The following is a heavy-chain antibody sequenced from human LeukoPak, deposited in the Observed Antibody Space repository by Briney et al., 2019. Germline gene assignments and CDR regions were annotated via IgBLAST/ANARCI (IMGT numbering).Heavy chain of an antibody. CDR3: ASTGGDIVVVPAANNWLDP. D-gene: IGHD2-2*01. Sequence: PGGSLRLSCAASGFTFSSYSMNWVRQAPGKGLEWVSSISSSSSYIYYADSVKGRFTISRDNAKNSLYLQMNSLRAEDTAVYYCASTGGDIVVVPAANNWLDPWGQGTLVTVSS. J-gene: IGHJ5*02. CDR1: GFTFSSYS. V-gene: IGHV3-21*04. CDR2: ISSSSSYI.